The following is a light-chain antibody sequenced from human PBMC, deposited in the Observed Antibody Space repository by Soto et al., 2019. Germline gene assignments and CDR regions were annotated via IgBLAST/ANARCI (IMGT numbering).Light chain of an antibody. V-gene: IGKV1-5*01. J-gene: IGKJ2*02. Sequence: DIQMTQSPSTLSASVGDRVTITCRASQSISSWLAWYQQKPGKAPKLLIYDASSLESGVPSRFSGSGSGTEFNLTISSLQPDDFATYYCQQYRGTFGQGTKLEIK. CDR2: DAS. CDR3: QQYRGT. CDR1: QSISSW.